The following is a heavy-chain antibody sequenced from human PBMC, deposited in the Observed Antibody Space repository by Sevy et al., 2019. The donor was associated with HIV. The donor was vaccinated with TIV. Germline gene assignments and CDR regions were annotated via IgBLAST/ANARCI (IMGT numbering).Heavy chain of an antibody. CDR1: GFTFSSYG. Sequence: GGSLRLSCAASGFTFSSYGMHWVRQAPGKGLEWVAVIWYDGSNKYYADSVKGRFTISRDNSKNTLYLQMNSLRAEDTAVYYCARGGDIVVVVAATSHYYGMDVWGQRTTVTVSS. CDR3: ARGGDIVVVVAATSHYYGMDV. CDR2: IWYDGSNK. D-gene: IGHD2-15*01. J-gene: IGHJ6*02. V-gene: IGHV3-33*01.